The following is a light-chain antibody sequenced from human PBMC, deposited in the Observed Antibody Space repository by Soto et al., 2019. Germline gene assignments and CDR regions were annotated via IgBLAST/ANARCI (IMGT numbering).Light chain of an antibody. CDR1: QSVGSHH. CDR3: QQYGCSVQT. V-gene: IGKV3-20*01. Sequence: EIVLTQFPGTLSLSPGERATLSCRASQSVGSHHLARCQHRPSQPPNPLLFVASHRAPDIQYRISSSGSGTNFTLTISRLEPEDFAVYCCQQYGCSVQTFCQGTKVDIK. CDR2: VAS. J-gene: IGKJ1*01.